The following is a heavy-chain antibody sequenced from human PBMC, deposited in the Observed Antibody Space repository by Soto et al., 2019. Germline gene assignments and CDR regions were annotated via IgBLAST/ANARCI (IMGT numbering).Heavy chain of an antibody. CDR2: ISAYNSNT. CDR3: ARGRLRCLEWLPFDY. J-gene: IGHJ4*02. V-gene: IGHV1-18*01. D-gene: IGHD3-3*01. Sequence: SEKVSCPASGYIFTSYGISWVRQAPGQGLEWMGWISAYNSNTNYAQKRQGRVTMTTDTSTSTAYMELRSLRSDDTAVYYCARGRLRCLEWLPFDYWGQGTLVTVPQ. CDR1: GYIFTSYG.